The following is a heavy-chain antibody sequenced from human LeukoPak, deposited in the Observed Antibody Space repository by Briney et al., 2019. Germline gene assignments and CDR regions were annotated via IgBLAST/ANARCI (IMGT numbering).Heavy chain of an antibody. J-gene: IGHJ4*02. CDR1: GFTFSSYA. V-gene: IGHV3-30-3*01. CDR3: AKGRLGDCSSTSCYGYYFDY. Sequence: PGGSLRLSCAASGFTFSSYAMHWVRQAPGKGLEWVAVISYDGSNKYYADSMKGRFTISRDNSKNTLYLQMNSLRAEDTAVYYCAKGRLGDCSSTSCYGYYFDYWGQGTLVTVSS. D-gene: IGHD2-2*01. CDR2: ISYDGSNK.